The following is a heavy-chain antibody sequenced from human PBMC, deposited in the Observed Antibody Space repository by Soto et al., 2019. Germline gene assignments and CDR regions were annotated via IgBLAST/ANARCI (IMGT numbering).Heavy chain of an antibody. V-gene: IGHV3-21*01. CDR2: ISSSSSYI. CDR1: GFTFSSYS. CDR3: ARDPRDGELFFDP. D-gene: IGHD3-10*01. Sequence: EVQLVESGGGLVKPGGSLRLSCAASGFTFSSYSMNWVRQAPGKGLEWVSSISSSSSYIYYADSVKGRFTISRDNAKNSLYLQMNSLRAEDTAVYYCARDPRDGELFFDPWGQVTLVTVSS. J-gene: IGHJ5*02.